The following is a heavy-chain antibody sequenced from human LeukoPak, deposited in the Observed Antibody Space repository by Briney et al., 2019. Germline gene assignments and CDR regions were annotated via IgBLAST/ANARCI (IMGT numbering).Heavy chain of an antibody. V-gene: IGHV3-23*01. J-gene: IGHJ5*02. D-gene: IGHD3-10*01. Sequence: PGGSLRLSCAASGFTFSSYAMSWVRQAPGKGLEWVSAISGSGGSTYYADSVKGRFTISRDNSKNTLYLQMNSLRAEDTAVYYCARDLLALLWFGEEGFWFDPWGQGTLVTVSS. CDR3: ARDLLALLWFGEEGFWFDP. CDR1: GFTFSSYA. CDR2: ISGSGGST.